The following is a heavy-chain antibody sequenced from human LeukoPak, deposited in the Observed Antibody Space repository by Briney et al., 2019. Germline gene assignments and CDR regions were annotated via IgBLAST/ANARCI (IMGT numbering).Heavy chain of an antibody. Sequence: GGSLRLSCAAAGFTFSSYAMSWVRQAPGKGLEWVSAISGSGGSTYYADSVKGRFTISRDNSKNTLYLQMNSLRAEDTAVYYCAQGLRLRGVITSHFDYWGQGTLVTVSS. CDR2: ISGSGGST. CDR1: GFTFSSYA. D-gene: IGHD3-10*01. J-gene: IGHJ4*02. CDR3: AQGLRLRGVITSHFDY. V-gene: IGHV3-23*01.